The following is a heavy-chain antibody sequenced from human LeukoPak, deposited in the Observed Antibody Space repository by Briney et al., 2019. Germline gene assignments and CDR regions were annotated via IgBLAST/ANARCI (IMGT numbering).Heavy chain of an antibody. Sequence: ASVKVSCKASGYTFTSYYMHWVRQAPGQGLERMGIINPSAGSTSYAQKFQSRVTMTRDTSTSTVYMELSSLRSEDTAVYYCARGGLQLLAPLDYWGQGTLATVSS. CDR1: GYTFTSYY. J-gene: IGHJ4*02. CDR2: INPSAGST. D-gene: IGHD5-18*01. CDR3: ARGGLQLLAPLDY. V-gene: IGHV1-46*01.